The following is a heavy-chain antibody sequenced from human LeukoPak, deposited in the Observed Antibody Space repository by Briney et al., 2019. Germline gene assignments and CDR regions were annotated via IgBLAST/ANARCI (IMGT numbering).Heavy chain of an antibody. CDR1: GGSLSGYY. J-gene: IGHJ3*02. CDR2: INHSGST. V-gene: IGHV4-34*01. Sequence: PSETLSLTCAVYGGSLSGYYWSWIRQPPGKGLEWIGEINHSGSTNYNPSLKSRVTISVDTSKNQFSLKLSSVTAADTAVYYCARQAAGYDSSGYYVDAFDIWGQGTMVTVSS. D-gene: IGHD3-22*01. CDR3: ARQAAGYDSSGYYVDAFDI.